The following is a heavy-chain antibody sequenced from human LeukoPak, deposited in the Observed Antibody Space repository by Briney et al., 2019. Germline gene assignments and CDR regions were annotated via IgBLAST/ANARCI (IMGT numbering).Heavy chain of an antibody. V-gene: IGHV3-9*01. CDR1: GFTFDDYA. CDR3: AKDREERPQYYFDY. CDR2: ISWNSGSI. D-gene: IGHD1-1*01. Sequence: GGSLRLSCAASGFTFDDYAMHWVRQAPGKGLEWVSGISWNSGSIGYADSVKGRFTISRDNAKNSLYLQMNSLRAEDTALYYCAKDREERPQYYFDYWGQGTLVTVSS. J-gene: IGHJ4*02.